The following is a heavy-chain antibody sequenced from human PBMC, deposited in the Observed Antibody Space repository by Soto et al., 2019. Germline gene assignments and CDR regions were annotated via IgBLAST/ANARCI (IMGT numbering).Heavy chain of an antibody. CDR2: ISTNSSYI. V-gene: IGHV3-21*06. D-gene: IGHD2-15*01. Sequence: EVQLVESGGGLVKPGGSLRLSCADSGFTFSYYNMNWVRQAPGKGLEWVSFISTNSSYIYYADSVKGRFTISRDNAENSLYLQMNSLRAEDAAVYYCARDQGSGFFDYWGQGTLVTVSS. CDR1: GFTFSYYN. J-gene: IGHJ4*02. CDR3: ARDQGSGFFDY.